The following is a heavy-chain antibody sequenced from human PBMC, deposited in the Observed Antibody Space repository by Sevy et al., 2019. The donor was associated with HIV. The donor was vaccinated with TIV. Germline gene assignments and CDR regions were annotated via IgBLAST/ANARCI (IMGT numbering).Heavy chain of an antibody. D-gene: IGHD4-17*01. CDR2: ISAYNGNT. CDR1: GYTFTSYG. V-gene: IGHV1-18*01. CDR3: ARGLFTVTTGYYFDY. J-gene: IGHJ4*02. Sequence: ASVKVSCKASGYTFTSYGISWVRQAPGQGLEWMGWISAYNGNTNYARKLQGRVTMTTDTSTSTAYMELRSLRSDDTAVYYCARGLFTVTTGYYFDYWGQGTLVTVSS.